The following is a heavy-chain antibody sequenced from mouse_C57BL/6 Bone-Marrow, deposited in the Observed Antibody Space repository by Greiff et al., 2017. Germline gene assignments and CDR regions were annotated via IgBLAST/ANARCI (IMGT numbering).Heavy chain of an antibody. CDR1: GYTFTSYW. D-gene: IGHD1-1*01. V-gene: IGHV1-74*01. Sequence: VQLQQPGAELVKPGASVKVSCKASGYTFTSYWMHWVKQRPGQGLEWIGRIHPSDSATNYNQKFKGKATLTVDKSSSTAYMQLSSLTSVYSAVYYCAIGYGTLYFDVWGTGTTVTVSS. CDR2: IHPSDSAT. J-gene: IGHJ1*03. CDR3: AIGYGTLYFDV.